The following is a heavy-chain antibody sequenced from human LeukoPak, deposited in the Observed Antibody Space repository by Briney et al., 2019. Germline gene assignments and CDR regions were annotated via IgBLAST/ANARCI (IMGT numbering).Heavy chain of an antibody. CDR1: GGTFSSYA. CDR3: AGEHDGTGYYYSYDY. Sequence: ASVKVSCKASGGTFSSYAISWVRQAPGQGLEWIGRIIPILGIVNHAQKFQGRVTITADKSTSTAYMELSSLRSEDTAVYYCAGEHDGTGYYYSYDYWGQGTLVTVSS. J-gene: IGHJ4*02. D-gene: IGHD3-22*01. CDR2: IIPILGIV. V-gene: IGHV1-69*04.